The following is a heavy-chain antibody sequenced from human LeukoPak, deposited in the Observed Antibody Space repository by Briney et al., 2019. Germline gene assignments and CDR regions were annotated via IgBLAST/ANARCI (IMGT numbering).Heavy chain of an antibody. V-gene: IGHV3-7*03. D-gene: IGHD3-16*01. CDR1: GFTFSSYW. CDR3: ARGGGLDV. Sequence: GGSLRLSCAASGFTFSSYWMNWTRQAPGKGLEWVASINHNGNVNYYVDSVKGRFTISRDNAKNSLYLQMSNLRAEDTAVYFCARGGGLDVWGQGATVTVSS. J-gene: IGHJ6*02. CDR2: INHNGNVN.